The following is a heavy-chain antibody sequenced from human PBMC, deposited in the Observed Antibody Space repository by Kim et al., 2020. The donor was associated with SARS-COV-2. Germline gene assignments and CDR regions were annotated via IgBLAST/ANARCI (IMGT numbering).Heavy chain of an antibody. CDR1: GFIFTSYS. D-gene: IGHD2-21*01. V-gene: IGHV3-48*02. CDR2: ISARGDRV. J-gene: IGHJ4*02. CDR3: ARDRDWAFDY. Sequence: GGSLRLSCATSGFIFTSYSVNWVRQAPGKGLEWISFISARGDRVTYSDSVKGRFTISRDDALNSLYLQMSSLKDEDTAIYYCARDRDWAFDYWGQGALVTVSS.